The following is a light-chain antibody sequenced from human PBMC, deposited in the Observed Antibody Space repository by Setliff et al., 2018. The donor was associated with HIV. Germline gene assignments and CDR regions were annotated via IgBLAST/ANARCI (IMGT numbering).Light chain of an antibody. CDR1: SSDVGAYDY. CDR3: CSYVGSYSYV. Sequence: SALTQPASVSGSPGQSITFSCTGSSSDVGAYDYVSWYQQRPGKAPKLVIYDVTKRPSGVPDRFSGSKSGNTASLTTSGLQSEDEADYYCCSYVGSYSYVFGSGTKVTVL. V-gene: IGLV2-11*01. J-gene: IGLJ1*01. CDR2: DVT.